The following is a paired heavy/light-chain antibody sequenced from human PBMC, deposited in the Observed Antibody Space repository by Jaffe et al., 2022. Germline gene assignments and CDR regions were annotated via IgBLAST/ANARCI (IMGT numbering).Heavy chain of an antibody. CDR1: GFTLSDYW. CDR3: AREGGWICSGGSCRTHHFDH. V-gene: IGHV3-7*01. D-gene: IGHD2-15*01. Sequence: EVQLVESGGGLVQSGGSLRLSCAASGFTLSDYWMSWVRQAPGKGLEWVASIKQDGSEIYYVDSVKGRFTISRDNAKNSVHLQMNSLRDEDTAVYHCAREGGWICSGGSCRTHHFDHWGQGTLVTVSS. J-gene: IGHJ4*02. CDR2: IKQDGSEI.
Light chain of an antibody. V-gene: IGLV2-11*01. CDR3: CSYAGTYTLV. Sequence: QSALTQPRSVSGSPGQSVTISCTGTSNDVGGYNFVSWYQHHPAKAPKFIIYDVNKRPSGVPDRFSASKSGNTASLTISGLQAEDEADYYCCSYAGTYTLVFGGGTKLTVL. J-gene: IGLJ3*02. CDR1: SNDVGGYNF. CDR2: DVN.